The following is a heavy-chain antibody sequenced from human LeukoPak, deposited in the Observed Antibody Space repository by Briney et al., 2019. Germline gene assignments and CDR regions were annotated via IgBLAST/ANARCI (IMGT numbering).Heavy chain of an antibody. CDR2: ISGSGGST. J-gene: IGHJ5*02. CDR1: GFTFSSYA. V-gene: IGHV3-23*01. CDR3: ANAYGDYSNWFDP. D-gene: IGHD4-17*01. Sequence: GGTLRLSCAASGFTFSSYAMSWVRQAPGKGLEWVSAISGSGGSTYYADSVKGRFTISRDNSKNTLYLQMNSLRAEDTAVYYCANAYGDYSNWFDPWGQGTLVTVSS.